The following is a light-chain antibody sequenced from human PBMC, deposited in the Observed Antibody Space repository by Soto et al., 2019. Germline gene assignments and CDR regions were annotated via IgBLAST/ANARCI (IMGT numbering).Light chain of an antibody. CDR2: GAS. CDR1: QSVSSN. CDR3: QQYGYWPPA. Sequence: EIVMTQSPATLSVSPGERATLSYRASQSVSSNLAWYQQKPGQAPRLLIFGASTRATGIPARFSGSGAGTDFTLTISSLQAEDFALYYCQQYGYWPPAFGPGTKVDIK. J-gene: IGKJ3*01. V-gene: IGKV3-15*01.